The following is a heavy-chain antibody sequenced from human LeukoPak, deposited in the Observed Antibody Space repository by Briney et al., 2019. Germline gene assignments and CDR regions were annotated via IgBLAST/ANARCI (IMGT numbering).Heavy chain of an antibody. Sequence: PSETLSLPSAVYGGSLSGYYSSWIRHPPREGPGWIGEINHSGSTNYNPSLKSRVTISVDTSKNQFSLKLSSVTAADTAVYYCANRRVTTAYFDYWGQGTLVTVSS. D-gene: IGHD4-17*01. CDR3: ANRRVTTAYFDY. J-gene: IGHJ4*02. V-gene: IGHV4-34*01. CDR1: GGSLSGYY. CDR2: INHSGST.